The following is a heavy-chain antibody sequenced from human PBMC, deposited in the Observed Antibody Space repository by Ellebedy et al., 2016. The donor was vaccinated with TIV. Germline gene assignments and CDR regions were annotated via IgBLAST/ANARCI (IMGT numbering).Heavy chain of an antibody. V-gene: IGHV4-4*02. CDR3: ARSSGYFSLDY. CDR2: ISHRGNT. Sequence: SETLSLXCAVSGGSITSSAYWSWVRQPPGEGLEWIGEISHRGNTKYNPSLMSRVTISVDKSKNHFSLRLNSVTAADTAVYYCARSSGYFSLDYWGQGTLVTVSS. CDR1: GGSITSSAY. D-gene: IGHD3-22*01. J-gene: IGHJ4*02.